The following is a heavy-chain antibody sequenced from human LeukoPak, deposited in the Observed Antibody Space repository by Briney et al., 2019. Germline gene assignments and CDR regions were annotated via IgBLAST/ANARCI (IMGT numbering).Heavy chain of an antibody. D-gene: IGHD3-22*01. CDR2: IRGSGGRT. CDR1: GSTFRSYS. CDR3: AKGRRHDSDGYYNWFDP. Sequence: GRSLRLSCAASGSTFRSYSTSWVRQAPRRGLAWVSTIRGSGGRTYYADFVEGRFTISRDNSKNTLYLQMNSLRAEDTAVYYCAKGRRHDSDGYYNWFDPWGQGTLVTVSS. V-gene: IGHV3-23*01. J-gene: IGHJ5*02.